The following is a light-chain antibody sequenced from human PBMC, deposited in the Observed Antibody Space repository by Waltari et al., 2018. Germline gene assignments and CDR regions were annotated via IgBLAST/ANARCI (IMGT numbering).Light chain of an antibody. CDR2: GAS. V-gene: IGKV3-20*01. Sequence: EIVLTHFPGNLTLSPGARATLSCRASQSVSRTLAWYQQKPGQAPRLLIYGASSRATGIPDRFSGSGSGTDFSLTISSLEPEDFAVYFCQHYVSLPVTFGQGTKVEIK. CDR3: QHYVSLPVT. CDR1: QSVSRT. J-gene: IGKJ1*01.